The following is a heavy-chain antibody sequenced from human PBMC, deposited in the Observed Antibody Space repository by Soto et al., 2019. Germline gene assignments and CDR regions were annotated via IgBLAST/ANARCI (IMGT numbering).Heavy chain of an antibody. CDR3: AKDHRWSSSWSRGNAFDI. D-gene: IGHD6-13*01. CDR2: ISGSGGST. CDR1: GFTFSSYA. V-gene: IGHV3-23*01. J-gene: IGHJ3*02. Sequence: GGSLRLSCAASGFTFSSYAMSWVRQAPGKGLEWVSAISGSGGSTYYADSVKGRFTISRDNSKNTLYLQMNSLRAEDTAVYYCAKDHRWSSSWSRGNAFDIWGQGTMVTVSS.